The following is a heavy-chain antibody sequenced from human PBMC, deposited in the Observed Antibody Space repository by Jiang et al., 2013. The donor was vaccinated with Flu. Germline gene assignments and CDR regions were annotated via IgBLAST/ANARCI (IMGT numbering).Heavy chain of an antibody. CDR1: YT. CDR3: ARDSRQSFDY. D-gene: IGHD6-19*01. Sequence: YTMHWVRQAPGKGLEWWLFYHLMKTNEYYADSVKGRFTISRDNSKNTLYLQMNSLRAEDTAVYYCARDSRQSFDYWGQGTLVTVSS. V-gene: IGHV3-30-3*01. J-gene: IGHJ4*02. CDR2: YHLMKTNE.